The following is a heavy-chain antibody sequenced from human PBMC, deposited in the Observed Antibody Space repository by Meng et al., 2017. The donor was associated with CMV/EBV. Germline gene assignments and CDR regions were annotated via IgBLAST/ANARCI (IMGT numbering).Heavy chain of an antibody. V-gene: IGHV3-30-3*01. CDR3: ARDSFGEFAARNDMDV. CDR1: GFTFSSYA. Sequence: GESLKISCAASGFTFSSYAMHWIRQAPGKGLEWVAVISYDGSNKYYADSVKGRFTISRDNSKNTLYLQMNSLRAEDTAVYYCARDSFGEFAARNDMDVWGQGTTVTVSS. CDR2: ISYDGSNK. D-gene: IGHD6-6*01. J-gene: IGHJ6*02.